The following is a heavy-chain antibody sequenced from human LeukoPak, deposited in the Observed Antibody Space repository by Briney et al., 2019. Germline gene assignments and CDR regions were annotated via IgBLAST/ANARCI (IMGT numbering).Heavy chain of an antibody. D-gene: IGHD1-26*01. CDR2: ISGSGGVT. Sequence: PGGSLRLSCAASGFTFGNYAMSWVRQAPGKGLEWVSGISGSGGVTYYADSVKGRFTLSRDNSKNTLYLQMNSLRAEDTAVYYCTRGAPQADVFDIWGQGTMVTVSS. CDR3: TRGAPQADVFDI. V-gene: IGHV3-23*01. J-gene: IGHJ3*02. CDR1: GFTFGNYA.